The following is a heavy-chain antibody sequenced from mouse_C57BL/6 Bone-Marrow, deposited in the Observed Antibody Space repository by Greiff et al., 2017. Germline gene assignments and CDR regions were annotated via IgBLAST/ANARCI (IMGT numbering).Heavy chain of an antibody. V-gene: IGHV7-3*01. CDR1: GFTFTDYY. J-gene: IGHJ3*01. Sequence: EVMLVESGGGLVQPGGSLSLSCAASGFTFTDYYMSWVRQPPGKALEWLGFIRNKANGYTTEYSASVKGRFTISRDNTQSILYLQVDALRAERSAAYYGGRYAARATDWFAYWGQGTLVTVSA. CDR2: IRNKANGYTT. CDR3: GRYAARATDWFAY. D-gene: IGHD3-1*01.